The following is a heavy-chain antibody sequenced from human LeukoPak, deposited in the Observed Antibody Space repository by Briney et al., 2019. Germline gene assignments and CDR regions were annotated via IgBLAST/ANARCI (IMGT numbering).Heavy chain of an antibody. CDR3: AGGYAFDV. CDR2: TYYGSQWKN. V-gene: IGHV6-1*01. J-gene: IGHJ3*01. Sequence: SQTLSLTCAISGYSVSNNNYAWNWIRQSPSRGLKWLGRTYYGSQWKNDYARSVMSRISVGPDTSKNQFSLHLSSVTPEDTAVYYCAGGYAFDVWGQGTMVTVSS. CDR1: GYSVSNNNYA.